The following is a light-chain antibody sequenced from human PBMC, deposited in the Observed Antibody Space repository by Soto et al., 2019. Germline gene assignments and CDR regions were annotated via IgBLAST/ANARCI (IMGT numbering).Light chain of an antibody. CDR3: AAWDDSLSGVV. CDR2: NNN. V-gene: IGLV1-47*02. J-gene: IGLJ2*01. CDR1: SSNIGSNS. Sequence: QSVLTQPPSASGTLGRRVTISCSGSSSNIGSNSVYWFPRLPGTVPKLPIYNNNQRPSGVPDRFSGSKSGTSASLAISGLRSEDEADCYCAAWDDSLSGVVFGGGTQLTVL.